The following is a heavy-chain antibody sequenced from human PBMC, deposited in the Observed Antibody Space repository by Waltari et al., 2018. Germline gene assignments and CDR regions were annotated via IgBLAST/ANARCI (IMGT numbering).Heavy chain of an antibody. CDR1: GFTVSSNY. V-gene: IGHV3-53*02. D-gene: IGHD4-17*01. Sequence: EVQLVETGGGLIQPGGSLRLSCAASGFTVSSNYMSWVRQAPGKGLEWVSVIYSGGSTYYADSVKGRFTISRDNSKNTLYLQMNSLRAEDTAVYYCARAVDYGDYVTWFDPWGQGTLVTVSS. CDR2: IYSGGST. CDR3: ARAVDYGDYVTWFDP. J-gene: IGHJ5*02.